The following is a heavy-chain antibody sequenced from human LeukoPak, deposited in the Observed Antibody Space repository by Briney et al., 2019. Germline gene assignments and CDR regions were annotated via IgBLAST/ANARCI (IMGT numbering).Heavy chain of an antibody. D-gene: IGHD6-13*01. CDR2: ISGSGGST. J-gene: IGHJ4*02. CDR1: GFTFSSYA. V-gene: IGHV3-23*01. CDR3: AKSSSGGYSSSWARIPYYFDY. Sequence: GGSLRLSCAASGFTFSSYAMSWVRQAPEKGLEWVSAISGSGGSTYYADSVKGRFTISRDNSKNTLYLQMNSLRAEDTAVYYCAKSSSGGYSSSWARIPYYFDYWGQGTLVTVSS.